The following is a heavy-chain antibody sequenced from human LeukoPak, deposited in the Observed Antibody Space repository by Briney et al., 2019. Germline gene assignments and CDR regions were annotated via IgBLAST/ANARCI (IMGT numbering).Heavy chain of an antibody. CDR2: LRYSGDT. D-gene: IGHD1/OR15-1a*01. Sequence: PSETLSLNCTASGGSISSGTFSWGWIRQPPGKGLEWIGSLRYSGDTKYNPSLKSRLTMSTDTSKKQFSLKLNSVTAADTAVYYCYLREQVSTHSWGQGTLVTVSS. J-gene: IGHJ4*02. V-gene: IGHV4-39*01. CDR3: YLREQVSTHS. CDR1: GGSISSGTFS.